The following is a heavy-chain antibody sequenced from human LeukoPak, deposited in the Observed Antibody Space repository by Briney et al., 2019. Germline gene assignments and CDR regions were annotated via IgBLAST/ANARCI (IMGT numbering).Heavy chain of an antibody. CDR3: ARWSAGSYYYYGMDV. D-gene: IGHD3-10*01. CDR1: GFTFSSYG. CDR2: ISYDGSNK. Sequence: QPGGSLRLSCAASGFTFSSYGMHWVRQAPGKGLEWVAVISYDGSNKYYADSVKGRFTISRDNSKNTLYLQMNSLRAEDTAVYYCARWSAGSYYYYGMDVWGQGTTVTVSS. V-gene: IGHV3-30*03. J-gene: IGHJ6*02.